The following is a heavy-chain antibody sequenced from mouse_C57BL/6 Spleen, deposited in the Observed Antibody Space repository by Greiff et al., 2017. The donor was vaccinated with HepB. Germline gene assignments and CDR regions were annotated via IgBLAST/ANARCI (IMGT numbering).Heavy chain of an antibody. CDR2: IDPSDSYT. Sequence: VQLVESGAELVKPGASVKLSCKASGYTFTSYWMQWVKQRPGQGLEWIGEIDPSDSYTNYNQKFKGKATLTVDTSSSTAYMQLSSLTSEDSAVYYCARSGYWGKGTTLTVSS. V-gene: IGHV1-50*01. CDR1: GYTFTSYW. CDR3: ARSGY. D-gene: IGHD3-2*02. J-gene: IGHJ2*01.